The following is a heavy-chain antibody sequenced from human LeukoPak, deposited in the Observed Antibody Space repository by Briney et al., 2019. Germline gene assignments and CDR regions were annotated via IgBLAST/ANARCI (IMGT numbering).Heavy chain of an antibody. V-gene: IGHV5-51*01. D-gene: IGHD5-18*01. CDR1: GYSFTSYW. Sequence: GESLKISCKGSGYSFTSYWIGWVRQMPGKGLEWMGIIYPGDSDTRYSPSFQGQVTISADKSISTAYLQWSSLKASDTAMHYCARLDTAMVASWDAFDIWGQGTMVTVSS. CDR2: IYPGDSDT. J-gene: IGHJ3*02. CDR3: ARLDTAMVASWDAFDI.